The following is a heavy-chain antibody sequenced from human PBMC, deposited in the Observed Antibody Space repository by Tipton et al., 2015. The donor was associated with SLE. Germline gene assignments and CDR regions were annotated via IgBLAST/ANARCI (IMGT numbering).Heavy chain of an antibody. Sequence: TLSLTCTVSGGSISSGNYYWSWIRQHPGKGLEWIGYIYYSGSTYYNPSLKSRVTISVDTSKNQFSLKLSSVTAADTAVYYCAAMRALYGFDIWGQGTMVTVSS. CDR3: AAMRALYGFDI. CDR2: IYYSGST. V-gene: IGHV4-31*03. J-gene: IGHJ3*02. D-gene: IGHD2-2*02. CDR1: GGSISSGNYY.